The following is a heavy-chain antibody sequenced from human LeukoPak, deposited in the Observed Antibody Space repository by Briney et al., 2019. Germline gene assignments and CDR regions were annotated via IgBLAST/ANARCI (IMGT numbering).Heavy chain of an antibody. D-gene: IGHD4/OR15-4a*01. J-gene: IGHJ5*02. CDR3: ARGRLWAENWFDP. CDR1: GYTFTSYA. CDR2: INAGNGNT. V-gene: IGHV1-3*03. Sequence: GASLKVSCKASGYTFTSYAMHWVRQAPGQRLEWMGWINAGNGNTKYSQEFQGRVTITRDTSASTAYMELSSLRSEDMAVYYCARGRLWAENWFDPWGQGTLVTVSS.